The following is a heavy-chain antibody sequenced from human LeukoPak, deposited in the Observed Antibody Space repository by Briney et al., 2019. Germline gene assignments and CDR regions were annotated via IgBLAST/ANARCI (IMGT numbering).Heavy chain of an antibody. CDR2: IYSGGST. CDR1: GFTVSSNY. Sequence: GGSLRLSCAASGFTVSSNYMSWVRQAPGKGLEWVSVIYSGGSTYYADSVKGRFTISRDNSKNTLYLQMNSLRAEDTAVYYCATHYYGGYFDHWGQGTLVTVSS. J-gene: IGHJ4*02. D-gene: IGHD3-10*01. CDR3: ATHYYGGYFDH. V-gene: IGHV3-53*01.